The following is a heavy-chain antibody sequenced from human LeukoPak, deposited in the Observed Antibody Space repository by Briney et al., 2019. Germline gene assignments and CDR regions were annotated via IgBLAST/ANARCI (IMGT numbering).Heavy chain of an antibody. D-gene: IGHD1-14*01. J-gene: IGHJ3*02. Sequence: GGSLRLSCAASGFTVSSNYMSWVRQAPGKGLEWVSVIYSGGRTYYADSVKGRFTISRDNSKNALYLQMNSLRAEDTAVYYCARARRRNQNDAFDIWGQGTMVTVSS. CDR3: ARARRRNQNDAFDI. CDR2: IYSGGRT. CDR1: GFTVSSNY. V-gene: IGHV3-53*01.